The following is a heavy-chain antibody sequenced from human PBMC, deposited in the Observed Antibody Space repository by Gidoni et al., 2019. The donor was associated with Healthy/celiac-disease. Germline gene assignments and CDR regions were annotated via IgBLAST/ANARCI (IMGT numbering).Heavy chain of an antibody. D-gene: IGHD3-22*01. CDR2: IRWNSGSI. J-gene: IGHJ3*02. CDR1: GFTFDAYA. Sequence: VQLVESGGGLVQPSRSLRLSCAASGFTFDAYAMHWVRQAPGKGLEWVSGIRWNSGSIGYADSVKGRFTISRDNAKNSLYLQMNSLRAEDTALYYCAMTYYYDSSGYYYRAFDIWGQGTMVTVSS. V-gene: IGHV3-9*01. CDR3: AMTYYYDSSGYYYRAFDI.